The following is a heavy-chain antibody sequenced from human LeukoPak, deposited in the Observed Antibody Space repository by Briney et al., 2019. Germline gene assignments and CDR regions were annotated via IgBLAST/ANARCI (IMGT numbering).Heavy chain of an antibody. J-gene: IGHJ5*02. CDR2: INPDGRTI. Sequence: GGSLRLSCAASEFTFSSYWMHWVRQAPGKGLVWVSRINPDGRTISYADSVKDRFTISRDNAKNTLYLQMNSLRAEDTAVYYCARRGVSRSYCSSTSCYSNWFDPWGQGTLVTVSS. CDR3: ARRGVSRSYCSSTSCYSNWFDP. D-gene: IGHD2-2*01. V-gene: IGHV3-74*01. CDR1: EFTFSSYW.